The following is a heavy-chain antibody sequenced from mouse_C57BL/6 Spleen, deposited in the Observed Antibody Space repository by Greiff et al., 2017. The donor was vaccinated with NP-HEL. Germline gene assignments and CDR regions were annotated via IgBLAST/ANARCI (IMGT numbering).Heavy chain of an antibody. Sequence: VQLQQSGAELVKPGASVKISCKASGYAFSSYWMNWVKQRPGKGLEWIGQIYPGDGDTNYNGKFKGKATLTADKSSSTAYMQLSSLTSEDSAVYFCATHYYGSPGYFDYWGQGTTLTVSS. J-gene: IGHJ2*01. V-gene: IGHV1-80*01. CDR1: GYAFSSYW. D-gene: IGHD1-1*01. CDR3: ATHYYGSPGYFDY. CDR2: IYPGDGDT.